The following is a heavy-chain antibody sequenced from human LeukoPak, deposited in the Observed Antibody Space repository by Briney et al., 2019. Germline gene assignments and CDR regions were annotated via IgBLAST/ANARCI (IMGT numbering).Heavy chain of an antibody. CDR1: GGSISSYY. J-gene: IGHJ4*02. Sequence: SETLSLTCTVSGGSISSYYWSRIRQPPGKGLEWIGYIYYSGSTNYNPSLKSRVTLSVDTSKNQFSLKLSSVTAADTAVYYCARSDYGDYGFSYFDYWGQGTLVTVSS. CDR2: IYYSGST. CDR3: ARSDYGDYGFSYFDY. D-gene: IGHD4-17*01. V-gene: IGHV4-59*01.